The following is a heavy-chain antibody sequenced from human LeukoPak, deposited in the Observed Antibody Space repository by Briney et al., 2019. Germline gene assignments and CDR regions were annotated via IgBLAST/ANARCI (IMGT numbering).Heavy chain of an antibody. CDR3: ATGGGGYSYGYSIN. V-gene: IGHV3-23*01. CDR2: IRCRGGST. CDR1: GFTFSSYA. J-gene: IGHJ4*02. Sequence: PGGSLRLSCAASGFTFSSYAMRWVTQAPGKGLVWGSAIRCRGGSTCDAGSVKGRFTISRDNSKNTLYLQMNSLRAEDTAVYYCATGGGGYSYGYSINWGQGTLVTVSS. D-gene: IGHD5-18*01.